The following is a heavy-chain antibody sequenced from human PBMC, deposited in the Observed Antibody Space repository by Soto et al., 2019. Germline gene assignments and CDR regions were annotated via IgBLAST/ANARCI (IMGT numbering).Heavy chain of an antibody. V-gene: IGHV4-59*08. D-gene: IGHD3-10*01. CDR3: ARREKGFGGSWYFDY. Sequence: QVQLQESGPGLVKPSETLSLTCTVSGGSISSYYWSWIRQPPGKGLEWIGYIYYSGSTNYNPSLKSRVTIAVDTSKNQFSLKLSSVTAADTAVYYCARREKGFGGSWYFDYWGQGTLVTVSS. CDR2: IYYSGST. CDR1: GGSISSYY. J-gene: IGHJ4*02.